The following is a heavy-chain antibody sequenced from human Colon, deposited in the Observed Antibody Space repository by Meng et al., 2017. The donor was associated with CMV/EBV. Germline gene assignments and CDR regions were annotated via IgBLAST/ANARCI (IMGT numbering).Heavy chain of an antibody. CDR3: AKTAEYSSSSAAFDP. V-gene: IGHV1-2*02. CDR1: GYTFADYY. J-gene: IGHJ5*02. Sequence: SGYTFADYYMHWVRQAPGQGLVWMGWINPKSDVTIYAQRFQGSLTLTRDTSISTVYMEVSRLRSADTAVYYCAKTAEYSSSSAAFDPWGQGTLVTVSS. CDR2: INPKSDVT. D-gene: IGHD6-6*01.